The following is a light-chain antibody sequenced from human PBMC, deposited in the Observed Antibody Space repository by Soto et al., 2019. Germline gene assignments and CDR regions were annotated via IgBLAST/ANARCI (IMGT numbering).Light chain of an antibody. Sequence: DIQLIQSPSFLSASVGDRVTITCRASQGISSFLAWYQQKPGQAPKLLIYAASTLQSGVPSRFSGSGSGTEFTLTVSSLQPGDFATYFCQQLNSYPLTFGGGTKVEI. J-gene: IGKJ4*01. CDR2: AAS. CDR1: QGISSF. CDR3: QQLNSYPLT. V-gene: IGKV1-9*01.